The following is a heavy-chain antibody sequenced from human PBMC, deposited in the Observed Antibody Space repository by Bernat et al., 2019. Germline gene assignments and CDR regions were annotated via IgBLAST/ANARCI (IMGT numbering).Heavy chain of an antibody. D-gene: IGHD2-15*01. J-gene: IGHJ4*02. Sequence: QVQLVESGGGLVKPGGSLRLSCAASGFTFSDYYMSWIRQAPGKGLEWVSYISSSSSYTNYADSVKGRFTISRDNAKNSLYLQMNSLRAEDTAVYYCARAPGYCSGGSCYYDFDYWGQGTLVTVSS. CDR1: GFTFSDYY. CDR3: ARAPGYCSGGSCYYDFDY. V-gene: IGHV3-11*05. CDR2: ISSSSSYT.